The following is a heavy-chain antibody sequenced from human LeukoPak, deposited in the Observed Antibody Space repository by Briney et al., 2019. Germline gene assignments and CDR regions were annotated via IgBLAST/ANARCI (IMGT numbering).Heavy chain of an antibody. D-gene: IGHD2-8*01. CDR2: MNPNSGNT. CDR1: GYTFTSYD. J-gene: IGHJ4*02. V-gene: IGHV1-8*01. Sequence: ASVKVSCKXSGYTFTSYDINWVRQATGQGLEWMGWMNPNSGNTGYAQKFQGRVTMTRNTSITTAYMELSSLRSEDTAVYYCARLFQNGARDFDYWGQGTLVTVSS. CDR3: ARLFQNGARDFDY.